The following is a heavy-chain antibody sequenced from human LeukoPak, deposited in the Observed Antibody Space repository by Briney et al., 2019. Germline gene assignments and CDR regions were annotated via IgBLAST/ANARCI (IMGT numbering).Heavy chain of an antibody. Sequence: RASVKVSCKASGYTFTSYYMHWVRQAPGQGLEWMGWINPNSGGTNYAQKFQGWVTMTRDTSINTSYMELSRLRSDDTAVYYCARALRDSSGYYPYFFYGMDVWGQGTTVTVSS. CDR2: INPNSGGT. CDR3: ARALRDSSGYYPYFFYGMDV. CDR1: GYTFTSYY. D-gene: IGHD3-22*01. V-gene: IGHV1-2*04. J-gene: IGHJ6*02.